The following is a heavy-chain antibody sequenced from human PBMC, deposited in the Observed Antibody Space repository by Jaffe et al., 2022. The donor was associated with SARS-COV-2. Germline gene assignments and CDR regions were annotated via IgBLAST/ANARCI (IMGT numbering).Heavy chain of an antibody. CDR3: AKGRLDYQDYYYYGMDV. CDR1: GFTFSSYA. CDR2: ISGSGGST. D-gene: IGHD4-17*01. Sequence: EVQLLESGGGLVQPGGSLRLSCAASGFTFSSYAMSWVRQAPGKGLEWVSAISGSGGSTYYADSVKGRFTISRDNSKNTLYLQMNSLRAEDTAVYYCAKGRLDYQDYYYYGMDVWGQGTTVTVSS. J-gene: IGHJ6*02. V-gene: IGHV3-23*01.